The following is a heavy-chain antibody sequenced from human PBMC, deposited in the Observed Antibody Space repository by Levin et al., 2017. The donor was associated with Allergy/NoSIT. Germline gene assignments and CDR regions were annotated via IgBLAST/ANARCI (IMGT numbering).Heavy chain of an antibody. J-gene: IGHJ4*02. CDR1: GGSFSGYY. CDR3: ARGVPTYYYDSSGYYPYFDF. D-gene: IGHD3-22*01. Sequence: SETLSLTCAVYGGSFSGYYWSWIRQPPGKGLEWIGEINHSGSANYNPSLKSRVTISVDTSKSQFSLKLTSVTAADTAVYYCARGVPTYYYDSSGYYPYFDFWGQGTLVTVSS. V-gene: IGHV4-34*01. CDR2: INHSGSA.